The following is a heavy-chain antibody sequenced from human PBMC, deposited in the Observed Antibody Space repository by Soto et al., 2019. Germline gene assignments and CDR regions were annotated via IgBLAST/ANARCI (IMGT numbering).Heavy chain of an antibody. CDR3: ATRSPAFDY. CDR1: GGTFSSYA. CDR2: IIPIFDTA. V-gene: IGHV1-69*01. Sequence: ASVKVSCKTSGGTFSSYAISWVRQAPGQGLEWMGGIIPIFDTANYAQKFHGRVTITADESTSTAYMELRSLRSDDTAVYYCATRSPAFDYWGQGTLVTVSS. J-gene: IGHJ4*02.